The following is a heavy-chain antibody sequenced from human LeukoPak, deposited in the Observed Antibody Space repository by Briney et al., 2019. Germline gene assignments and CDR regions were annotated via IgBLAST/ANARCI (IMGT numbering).Heavy chain of an antibody. V-gene: IGHV4-31*03. CDR2: IYYSGST. Sequence: SETLSLTCTVSGGSISSGGYYWSWIRQHPGKGLEWIGYIYYSGSTYYNPSLKSRVTISVDTSKNQFSLKLSSVTAADTAVHYCARYGVVVPAAGTYYYYYYMDVWGKGTTVTVSS. J-gene: IGHJ6*03. D-gene: IGHD2-2*01. CDR3: ARYGVVVPAAGTYYYYYYMDV. CDR1: GGSISSGGYY.